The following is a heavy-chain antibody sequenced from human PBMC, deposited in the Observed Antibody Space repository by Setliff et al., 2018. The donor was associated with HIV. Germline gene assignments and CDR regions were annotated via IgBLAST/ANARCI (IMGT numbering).Heavy chain of an antibody. V-gene: IGHV3-23*01. Sequence: HPGGSLRLSCAASGFTFSSYAMSWVRQAPGKGLEWVSAISGSGGSTYYADSVKGRFTISRDNAKNSLYLQMNSLRAEDTAVYYCARSRAAGFDYWGQGTLVTVSS. CDR1: GFTFSSYA. CDR2: ISGSGGST. D-gene: IGHD6-13*01. J-gene: IGHJ4*02. CDR3: ARSRAAGFDY.